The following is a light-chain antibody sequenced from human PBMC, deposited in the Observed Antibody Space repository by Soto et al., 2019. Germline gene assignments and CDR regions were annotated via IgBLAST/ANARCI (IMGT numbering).Light chain of an antibody. CDR2: AAS. V-gene: IGKV1-9*01. CDR1: QGISSY. CDR3: QQLNSYPPYT. J-gene: IGKJ2*01. Sequence: DIQLTQSPSFLSASVGDRVTITCRASQGISSYLAWYQQKPGKAPKLLIYAASTLQSGVPSRFSGSGSGTEFTLTISSLPPEDFATYYCQQLNSYPPYTFGQGTKLEIK.